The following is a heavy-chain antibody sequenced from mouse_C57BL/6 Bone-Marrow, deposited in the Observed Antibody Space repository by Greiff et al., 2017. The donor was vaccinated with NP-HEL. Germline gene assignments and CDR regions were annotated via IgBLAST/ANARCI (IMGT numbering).Heavy chain of an antibody. V-gene: IGHV5-6*01. CDR1: GFTFSSYG. J-gene: IGHJ2*01. Sequence: EVMLVESGGDLVKPGGSLKLSCAASGFTFSSYGMSWVRQTPDQRLEWVATISSGGSYTYYPDSVKGRCTISRDNAKNTLYLQMSSLKSEDTAMYYFARDPYFYYCGQGTTLTVSS. CDR2: ISSGGSYT. CDR3: ARDPYFYY.